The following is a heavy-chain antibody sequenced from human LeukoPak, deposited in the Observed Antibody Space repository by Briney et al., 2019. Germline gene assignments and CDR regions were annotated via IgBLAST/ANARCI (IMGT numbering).Heavy chain of an antibody. CDR1: GFTVSSNY. CDR2: ISGSGGST. J-gene: IGHJ5*02. CDR3: ARDLGGLGAPGWFDP. D-gene: IGHD3/OR15-3a*01. V-gene: IGHV3-53*01. Sequence: GGSLRLSCAASGFTVSSNYMSWVRQAPGKGLEWVSVISGSGGSTYYADSVKGRFTISRDNSKNTLYLQMNSLRAEDTAVYYCARDLGGLGAPGWFDPWGQGTLVTVSS.